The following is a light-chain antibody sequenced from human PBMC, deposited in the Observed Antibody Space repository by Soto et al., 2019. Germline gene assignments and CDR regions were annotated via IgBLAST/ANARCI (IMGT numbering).Light chain of an antibody. CDR1: QSVSSY. Sequence: EIVLTQSPATLSLSPGERATLSCRASQSVSSYLAWYQQKPCQAPRLLIYDASNRATGIPARFSGSGSGTDFTLTISSLEPEDFAVYYCQRRSNWPPWTFGQGTKVDIK. CDR2: DAS. CDR3: QRRSNWPPWT. J-gene: IGKJ1*01. V-gene: IGKV3-11*01.